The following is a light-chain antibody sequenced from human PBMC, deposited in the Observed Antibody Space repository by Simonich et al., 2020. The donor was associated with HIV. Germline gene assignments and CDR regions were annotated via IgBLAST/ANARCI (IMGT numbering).Light chain of an antibody. V-gene: IGLV6-57*03. Sequence: NFMLTQPHSVSESPGKTVTISCTRSSGSIAHNYVQWYQQRPGSAPTPVIYEDNQRPSGVPDRFSGSIDSSSNSASLTISGLKTEDEADYYCQSYDSSIRVFGGGTKLTVL. J-gene: IGLJ3*02. CDR3: QSYDSSIRV. CDR1: SGSIAHNY. CDR2: EDN.